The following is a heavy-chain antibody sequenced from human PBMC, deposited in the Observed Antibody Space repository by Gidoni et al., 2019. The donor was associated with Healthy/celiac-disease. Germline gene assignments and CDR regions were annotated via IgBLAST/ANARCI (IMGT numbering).Heavy chain of an antibody. Sequence: QVQLVQSGAEVKKPGSSVKVSCKASGGTFTSYGLSWVRHAPGQGLAWMGRIIPTLGIANDAQKCQGRVTITADKSTSTAYMELSSLRSEDTAVYYCARDYGSMSPYGGPDNWFDPWGQGTLVTVSS. CDR3: ARDYGSMSPYGGPDNWFDP. CDR2: IIPTLGIA. CDR1: GGTFTSYG. D-gene: IGHD4-17*01. V-gene: IGHV1-69*04. J-gene: IGHJ5*02.